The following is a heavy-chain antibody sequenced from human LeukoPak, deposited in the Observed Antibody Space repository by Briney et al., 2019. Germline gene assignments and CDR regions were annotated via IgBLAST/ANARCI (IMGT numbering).Heavy chain of an antibody. J-gene: IGHJ4*02. CDR3: ARVTLRNHDGSGYSWTIDY. CDR1: GLTVSSNY. D-gene: IGHD3-22*01. Sequence: GGSLRLSCAASGLTVSSNYMSWVRQAPGQGLDWVAVIYSGGSTYYAGSVKGRFIISRDNSRNTLDLQMNSLRAEDTAVYYCARVTLRNHDGSGYSWTIDYWGQGILVTVSS. V-gene: IGHV3-53*01. CDR2: IYSGGST.